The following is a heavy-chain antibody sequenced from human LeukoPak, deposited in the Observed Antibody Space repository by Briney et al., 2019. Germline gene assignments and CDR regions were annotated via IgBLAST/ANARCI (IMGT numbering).Heavy chain of an antibody. Sequence: PGGPLRLSCAASGFTFSSYWMSWVRQAPGKGLEWVANIKQDGSEKYYVDSVKGRFTISRDNAKNSLYLQMNSLRAEDTAVYYCARDTRIEQQLVLFDPWGQGTLVTVSS. CDR3: ARDTRIEQQLVLFDP. CDR1: GFTFSSYW. J-gene: IGHJ5*02. V-gene: IGHV3-7*01. D-gene: IGHD6-13*01. CDR2: IKQDGSEK.